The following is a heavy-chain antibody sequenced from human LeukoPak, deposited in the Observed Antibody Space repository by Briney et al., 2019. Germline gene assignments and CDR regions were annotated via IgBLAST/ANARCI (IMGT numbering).Heavy chain of an antibody. V-gene: IGHV1-2*02. D-gene: IGHD6-13*01. J-gene: IGHJ5*02. CDR1: GYTFTGHY. Sequence: APVKVSCKASGYTFTGHYMHWVRQAPGQGLEWMGWINPDSGGTDYAQKFQGRVTMTRDTSITTAYMELSRLTSDDTAVYFCARDPRIKAAGDDNWFDPWGQGTLVSVSS. CDR3: ARDPRIKAAGDDNWFDP. CDR2: INPDSGGT.